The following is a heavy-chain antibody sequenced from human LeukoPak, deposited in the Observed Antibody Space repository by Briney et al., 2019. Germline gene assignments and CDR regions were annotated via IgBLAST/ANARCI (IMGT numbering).Heavy chain of an antibody. J-gene: IGHJ5*02. CDR1: GYTFTSYG. V-gene: IGHV1-18*01. D-gene: IGHD6-13*01. CDR3: ARDPVKYSSSWSDPGRGNWFDP. CDR2: ISAYNGNT. Sequence: ASVKVSCKASGYTFTSYGISWVRQAPGQGLEWMGWISAYNGNTNYAQKLQGRVTMTTDTSTSTAYMELRSLRSDDTAVYYCARDPVKYSSSWSDPGRGNWFDPWGQGTLVTVSS.